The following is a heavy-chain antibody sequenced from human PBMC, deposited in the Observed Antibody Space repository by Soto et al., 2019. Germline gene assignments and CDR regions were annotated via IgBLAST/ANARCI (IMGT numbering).Heavy chain of an antibody. D-gene: IGHD5-18*01. V-gene: IGHV1-46*01. Sequence: ASVKVSCKASGYSFTNFGISWGRQAPGQGLEWMGIINPSGGSTSYAQKFQGRVTMTRDTSASTVYMELSSLRSEDTAVYYCARDVGYGLIDYWGQGTLVTVSS. CDR2: INPSGGST. CDR3: ARDVGYGLIDY. J-gene: IGHJ4*02. CDR1: GYSFTNFG.